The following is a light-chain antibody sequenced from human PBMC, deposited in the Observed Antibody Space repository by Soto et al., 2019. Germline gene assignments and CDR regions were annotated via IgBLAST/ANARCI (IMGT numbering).Light chain of an antibody. CDR1: QDISIY. Sequence: DIPLTQSPSSLSASLGNRVTISCRASQDISIYLAWFQQRPGKAPKCLIYAASKLQSGVPSNFSGSGSGTDFSLTITSLQPEDFATYYCQQYNAYPVTFGQGTRLE. CDR2: AAS. J-gene: IGKJ5*01. CDR3: QQYNAYPVT. V-gene: IGKV1-16*02.